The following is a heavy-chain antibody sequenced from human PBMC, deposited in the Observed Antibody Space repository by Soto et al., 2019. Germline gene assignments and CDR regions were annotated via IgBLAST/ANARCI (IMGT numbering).Heavy chain of an antibody. CDR3: ASVNGYYTRGYYFDS. V-gene: IGHV1-69*13. CDR1: GGSFSSHA. J-gene: IGHJ4*02. CDR2: VIPIGTI. D-gene: IGHD3-3*01. Sequence: SVKVSCKASGGSFSSHAISWVRQAPGQGLECMGGVIPIGTINYAQNFRGRVTFTADESTSTSYMELSSLRSEDTAVYYCASVNGYYTRGYYFDSWGQGTLVIVSS.